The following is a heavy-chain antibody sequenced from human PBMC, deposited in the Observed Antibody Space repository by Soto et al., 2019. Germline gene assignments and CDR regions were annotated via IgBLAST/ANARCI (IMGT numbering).Heavy chain of an antibody. CDR2: IYPSDSYT. D-gene: IGHD6-19*01. V-gene: IGHV5-51*01. J-gene: IGHJ4*02. Sequence: GASLKISGEGSGYSFTSYWIGWVRQMPGKGLEWMGIIYPSDSYTNYSPSFQGHVTISADKSISTAYLQWSSLRASDTAMYYCARHEVAVAGRRDFGYWGQGTLVPV. CDR1: GYSFTSYW. CDR3: ARHEVAVAGRRDFGY.